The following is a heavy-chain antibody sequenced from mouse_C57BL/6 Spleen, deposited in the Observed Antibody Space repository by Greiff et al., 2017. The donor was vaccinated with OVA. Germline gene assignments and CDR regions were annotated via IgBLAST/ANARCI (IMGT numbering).Heavy chain of an antibody. CDR3: ARHVDSSGYGFDY. J-gene: IGHJ2*01. Sequence: DVKLQESGGDLVKPGGSLKLSCAASGFTFSSYGMSWVRQTPDKRLEWVATISSGGSYTYYPDSVKGRFTISRDNAKNTLYLQMSSLKSEDTAMYYCARHVDSSGYGFDYWGQGTTLTVSS. V-gene: IGHV5-6*02. CDR2: ISSGGSYT. D-gene: IGHD3-2*02. CDR1: GFTFSSYG.